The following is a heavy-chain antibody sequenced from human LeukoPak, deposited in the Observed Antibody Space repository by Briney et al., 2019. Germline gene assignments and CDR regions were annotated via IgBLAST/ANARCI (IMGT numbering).Heavy chain of an antibody. J-gene: IGHJ4*02. D-gene: IGHD1-26*01. Sequence: ASVKVSCKASGGTFSSYAISWVRQAPGQGLEWVGGIIPIFGTANYAQKFQGRVTITTDESTSTAYMELSSLRSEDTAVYYCASIGGGATPTFDYWGQGTLVTVSS. CDR1: GGTFSSYA. CDR2: IIPIFGTA. CDR3: ASIGGGATPTFDY. V-gene: IGHV1-69*05.